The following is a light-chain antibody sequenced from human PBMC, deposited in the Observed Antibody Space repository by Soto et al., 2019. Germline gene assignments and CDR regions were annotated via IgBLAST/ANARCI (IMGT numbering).Light chain of an antibody. CDR2: DTS. Sequence: EIVLTQSPATLSSSPGARAPLSWRARETVSSKLAWYPHKPGQAPRLLIYDTSNRATGIPARFSGSGSGTDFTLTISSLEPEDFAVYXXXXXKSWPRTFGQGTKVDI. CDR1: ETVSSK. J-gene: IGKJ1*01. CDR3: XXXKSWPRT. V-gene: IGKV3-11*01.